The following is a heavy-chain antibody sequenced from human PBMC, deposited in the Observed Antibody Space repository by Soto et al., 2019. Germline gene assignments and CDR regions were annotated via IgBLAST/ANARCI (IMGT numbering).Heavy chain of an antibody. D-gene: IGHD2-21*01. Sequence: GGSLRLSCAASGFTFSNFMHWVRQAPGKGLEWVAIILHDGNNKYYADSVKGRFTISRDNSKNTLYLQMNSLRTEDTAIYYCARDDEGGCHCDLGDWGQGT. V-gene: IGHV3-30-3*01. CDR2: ILHDGNNK. J-gene: IGHJ4*02. CDR3: ARDDEGGCHCDLGD. CDR1: GFTFSNF.